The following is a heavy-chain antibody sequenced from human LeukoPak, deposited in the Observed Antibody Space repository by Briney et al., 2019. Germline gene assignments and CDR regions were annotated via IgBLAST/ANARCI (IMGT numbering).Heavy chain of an antibody. J-gene: IGHJ4*02. CDR3: AMTRDASILVPDY. Sequence: GESLKISCKTSGYSFISYWIHWVRQTPGKGLGWMGIIYPYDSNSRYSPSFQGQVTISHDKYISTAYLQWTSLKDSDAAMYYCAMTRDASILVPDYWGQGTLVSVSP. CDR1: GYSFISYW. V-gene: IGHV5-51*01. D-gene: IGHD2-8*02. CDR2: IYPYDSNS.